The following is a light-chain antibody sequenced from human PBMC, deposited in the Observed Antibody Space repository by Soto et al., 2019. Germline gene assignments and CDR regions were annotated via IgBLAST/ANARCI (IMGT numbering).Light chain of an antibody. CDR1: QSISTY. V-gene: IGKV1-39*01. Sequence: DIQMTQSPSSLSASVGDRVIITCRESQSISTYLNWYQQKPGKATKLLIYAASSLQSGVPSRFRGSGSGTDFTLTISSLQREDFATYYCQESYSTPVTFGQGTRLDIK. CDR3: QESYSTPVT. CDR2: AAS. J-gene: IGKJ5*01.